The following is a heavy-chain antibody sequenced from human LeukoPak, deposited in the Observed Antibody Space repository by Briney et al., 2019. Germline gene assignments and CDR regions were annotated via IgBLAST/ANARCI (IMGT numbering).Heavy chain of an antibody. CDR3: ARIGYDTPDVDY. J-gene: IGHJ4*02. CDR2: TYYRSKWYN. D-gene: IGHD5-12*01. V-gene: IGHV6-1*01. CDR1: GDSVSSNSAA. Sequence: SQTLSLTRAISGDSVSSNSAAWNWIRQSPSRGLEWLGRTYYRSKWYNDYAVSVTGRITINPDTSKNQFSLHLNSVTPEDTAVYYCARIGYDTPDVDYWGQGTLVTVSS.